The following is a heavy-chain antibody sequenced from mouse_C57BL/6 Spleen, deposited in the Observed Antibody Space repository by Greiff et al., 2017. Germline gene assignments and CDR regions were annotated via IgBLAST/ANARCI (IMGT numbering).Heavy chain of an antibody. CDR2: IDPETGGT. CDR1: GYTFTDYE. J-gene: IGHJ2*01. D-gene: IGHD4-1*01. Sequence: VQLQQSGAELVRPGASVTLSCKASGYTFTDYEMHWVQQTPVHGLEWIGAIDPETGGTAYNQKFKGKAILTADKSSSTAYMELRSLTSEDSAVYYCTREDLGLGRNFDYWGQGTTLTVSS. V-gene: IGHV1-15*01. CDR3: TREDLGLGRNFDY.